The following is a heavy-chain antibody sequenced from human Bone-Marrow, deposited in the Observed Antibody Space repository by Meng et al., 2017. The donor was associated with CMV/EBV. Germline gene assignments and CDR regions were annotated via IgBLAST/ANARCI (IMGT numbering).Heavy chain of an antibody. Sequence: GGSLRLSCAASGFTFSSYDMSWVRQAPGRGLEWVAFIRYDGVNKYSADSVKGRFAISRDNSKNTLYLQMNSLRAEDTAVYYCARSRDILVVPAAIGSYYYYSGMDVWGQGTTVTVSS. J-gene: IGHJ6*02. CDR2: IRYDGVNK. CDR3: ARSRDILVVPAAIGSYYYYSGMDV. CDR1: GFTFSSYD. D-gene: IGHD2-2*02. V-gene: IGHV3-30*02.